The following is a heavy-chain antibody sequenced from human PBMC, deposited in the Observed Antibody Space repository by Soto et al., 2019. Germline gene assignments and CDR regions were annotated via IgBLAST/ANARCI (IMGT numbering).Heavy chain of an antibody. D-gene: IGHD2-21*02. Sequence: PXVTLSLTCTVSGGSLGSYDWSWIRQPPGKGLDWIGYVFYTGRANYNASLKSRVSISLDTSNYQFSLKLSSVTAADTAVYYCARDGDGRMTKKPYYYKGMDFWGPGTTVTVPS. V-gene: IGHV4-59*01. J-gene: IGHJ6*02. CDR1: GGSLGSYD. CDR3: ARDGDGRMTKKPYYYKGMDF. CDR2: VFYTGRA.